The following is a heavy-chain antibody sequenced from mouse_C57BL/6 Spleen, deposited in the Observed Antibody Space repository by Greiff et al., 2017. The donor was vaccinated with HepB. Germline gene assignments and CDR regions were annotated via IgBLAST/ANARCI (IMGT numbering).Heavy chain of an antibody. V-gene: IGHV5-4*01. J-gene: IGHJ1*03. CDR3: ARDYYGSSYWYFDV. Sequence: EVLLVESGGGLVKPGGSLKLSCAASGFTFSSYAMSWVRQTPEKRLEWVATIIDGGSYTYYPDNVKGRFTISRDNAKNNLFLQMSHLKSEDTAMYYCARDYYGSSYWYFDVWGTGTTVTVSS. CDR2: IIDGGSYT. CDR1: GFTFSSYA. D-gene: IGHD1-1*01.